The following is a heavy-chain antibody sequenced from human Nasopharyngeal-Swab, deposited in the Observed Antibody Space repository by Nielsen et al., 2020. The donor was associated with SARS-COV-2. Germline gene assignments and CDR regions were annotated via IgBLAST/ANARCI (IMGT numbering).Heavy chain of an antibody. CDR2: VSAYNGHT. CDR1: GYSFISYG. CDR3: ARAPHYDYIWGSHHQSFNFDY. Sequence: ASVKVSCKASGYSFISYGISWVRQAPGQGLEWMGWVSAYNGHTNYAPKLQGRVTMTTDTSTSTAYMELRSLRSDDTAVYYCARAPHYDYIWGSHHQSFNFDYWGQGTLVTVSS. D-gene: IGHD3-16*02. J-gene: IGHJ4*02. V-gene: IGHV1-18*01.